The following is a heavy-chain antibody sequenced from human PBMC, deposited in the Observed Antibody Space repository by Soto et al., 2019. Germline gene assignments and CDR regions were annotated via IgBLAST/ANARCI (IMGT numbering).Heavy chain of an antibody. Sequence: QVQLQESGPGLVKPSQTLSLTCTVSGGSISSGGYYWSWIRQHAGKGLEWIGYIYYSGSTYYNPSLKSRVTISVDTSKNQFSLKLSSVTAADTAVYYCAREAPAAGWFDPWGQGTLVTVSS. J-gene: IGHJ5*02. CDR2: IYYSGST. V-gene: IGHV4-31*03. CDR3: AREAPAAGWFDP. CDR1: GGSISSGGYY.